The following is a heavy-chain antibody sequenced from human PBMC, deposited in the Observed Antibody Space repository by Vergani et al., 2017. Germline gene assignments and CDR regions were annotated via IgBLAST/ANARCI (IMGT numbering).Heavy chain of an antibody. CDR3: ARDWGGSYPDWYFDL. CDR1: GFTFSSYA. CDR2: ISGSGDST. Sequence: EVQLLESGGGLVQPGGSLRLSCAASGFTFSSYAMSWVRQAAGKGLEWVSGISGSGDSTYYVDSVKGRFTISRDKSKNTLYLQMNSLRVEDTAVYHCARDWGGSYPDWYFDLWGRGTLVTVSS. D-gene: IGHD1-26*01. V-gene: IGHV3-23*01. J-gene: IGHJ2*01.